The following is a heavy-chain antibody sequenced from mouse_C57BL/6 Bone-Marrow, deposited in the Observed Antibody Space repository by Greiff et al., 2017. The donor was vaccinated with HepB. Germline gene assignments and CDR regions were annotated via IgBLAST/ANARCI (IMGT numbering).Heavy chain of an antibody. D-gene: IGHD1-1*01. CDR1: GYTFTDYY. V-gene: IGHV1-26*01. CDR3: AKGYYGSFMDY. Sequence: EVQLQQSGPELVKPGASVKISCKASGYTFTDYYMNWVKQSHGKSLEWIGDINPNNGGTSYNQKFKGKATLTVDKSSSTAYMELRSLTSEDSAVYYCAKGYYGSFMDYWGQGTSVTVSS. CDR2: INPNNGGT. J-gene: IGHJ4*01.